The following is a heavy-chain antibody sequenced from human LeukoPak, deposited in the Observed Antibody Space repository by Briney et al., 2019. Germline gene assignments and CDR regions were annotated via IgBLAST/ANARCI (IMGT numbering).Heavy chain of an antibody. J-gene: IGHJ3*02. Sequence: SETLSLTCTVSGGSISSYYWSWIRQPPGKGLEWIGYIYHSGSTYYNPSLKSRVTISVDRSKNQFSLKLSSVTAADTAVYYCARGDGDSSGYTNLAFDIWGQGTMVTVSS. V-gene: IGHV4-59*12. CDR2: IYHSGST. CDR3: ARGDGDSSGYTNLAFDI. CDR1: GGSISSYY. D-gene: IGHD3-22*01.